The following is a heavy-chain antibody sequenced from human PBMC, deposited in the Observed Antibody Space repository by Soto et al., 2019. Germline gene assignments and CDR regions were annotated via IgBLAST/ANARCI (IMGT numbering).Heavy chain of an antibody. D-gene: IGHD3-3*01. Sequence: LSLTCAVHGGSFSGYYWSWIRQPPGKGLEWIGEINHSGSTNYNPSLKSRVTISVDTSKNQFSLKLSSVTAADTAVYYCASSGNLGYDFWSGYSVIGYFDYWGQGTLVTVSS. CDR2: INHSGST. CDR1: GGSFSGYY. V-gene: IGHV4-34*01. J-gene: IGHJ4*02. CDR3: ASSGNLGYDFWSGYSVIGYFDY.